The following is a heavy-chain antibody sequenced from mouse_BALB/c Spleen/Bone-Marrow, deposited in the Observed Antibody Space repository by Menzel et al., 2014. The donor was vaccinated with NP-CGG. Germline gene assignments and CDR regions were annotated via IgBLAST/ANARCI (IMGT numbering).Heavy chain of an antibody. V-gene: IGHV7-3*02. D-gene: IGHD1-2*01. CDR1: GFTFTDFY. CDR3: ARYIGRLRFGY. CDR2: IRTKANGYTT. J-gene: IGHJ2*01. Sequence: EVMLMESGGGLVQPGGSLRLSCEASGFTFTDFYMHWVRQPPGKALEWLGFIRTKANGYTTDYSASVKGRFTISRYNSQIDLYLQMNTLRAENRATYYCARYIGRLRFGYWGQGTTLTVSS.